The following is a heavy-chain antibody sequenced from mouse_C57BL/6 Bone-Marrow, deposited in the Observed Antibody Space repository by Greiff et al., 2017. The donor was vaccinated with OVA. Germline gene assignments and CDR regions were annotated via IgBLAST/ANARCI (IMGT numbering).Heavy chain of an antibody. D-gene: IGHD2-3*01. CDR3: ARKYDGYFWFAY. J-gene: IGHJ3*01. CDR1: GYTFTSYW. Sequence: VKLQQPGAELVKPGASVKMSCKASGYTFTSYWITWVKQRPGQGLEWIGDIYPGSGSTNYNEKFKSKATLTVDTSSSTAYMQLSSLTSEDSAVYYCARKYDGYFWFAYWGQGTLVTVSA. V-gene: IGHV1-55*01. CDR2: IYPGSGST.